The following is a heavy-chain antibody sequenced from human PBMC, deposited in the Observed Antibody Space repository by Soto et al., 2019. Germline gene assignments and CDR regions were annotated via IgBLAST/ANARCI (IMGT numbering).Heavy chain of an antibody. CDR2: IVVGSGNT. CDR1: GFTFTSSA. Sequence: SVKVSCKASGFTFTSSAMQWVRQARGQRLEWIGWIVVGSGNTNYAQKFQERVTITRDMSTSTAYMELSSLRSEDTAVYYCAADLVLDDYGDYVCAFDIWGQGTMVTVSS. D-gene: IGHD4-17*01. J-gene: IGHJ3*02. CDR3: AADLVLDDYGDYVCAFDI. V-gene: IGHV1-58*02.